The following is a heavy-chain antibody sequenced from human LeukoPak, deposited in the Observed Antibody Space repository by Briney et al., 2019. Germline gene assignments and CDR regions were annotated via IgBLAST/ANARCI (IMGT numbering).Heavy chain of an antibody. D-gene: IGHD3-9*01. Sequence: PSETLSLTCAVYGGSSSGYYWSWIRQPPGKGLEWIGEINHSGSTNYNPSLKSRVTISVDTSKNRFSLKLSSVTAADTAVYYCARERGGLKPVLRYFDWLSEPYFDYWGQGTLVTVSS. CDR2: INHSGST. J-gene: IGHJ4*02. CDR3: ARERGGLKPVLRYFDWLSEPYFDY. CDR1: GGSSSGYY. V-gene: IGHV4-34*01.